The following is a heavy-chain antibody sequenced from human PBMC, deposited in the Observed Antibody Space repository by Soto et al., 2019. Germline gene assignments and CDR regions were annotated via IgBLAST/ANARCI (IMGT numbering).Heavy chain of an antibody. CDR2: IYYDGNT. CDR1: GGSIISSSHY. Sequence: QLQLQESGPGLVKPSETLSLTCTVSGGSIISSSHYWGWIRQPPGKGLECIGNIYYDGNTYYNPSLKSRVTISLDTSKNQFSLRLNSVTAADTAVYYSARSSITPRLFMYPFDYWGQGTLVTVSS. J-gene: IGHJ4*02. V-gene: IGHV4-39*01. D-gene: IGHD6-6*01. CDR3: ARSSITPRLFMYPFDY.